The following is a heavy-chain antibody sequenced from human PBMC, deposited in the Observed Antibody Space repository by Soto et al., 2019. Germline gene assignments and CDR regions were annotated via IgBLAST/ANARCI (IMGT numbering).Heavy chain of an antibody. Sequence: QVQLVESGGGVVQPGRSLRLSCAASGFTFSSYGMHWVRQAPGKGLEWVAVIWYDGSNKYYADSVKGRFTISRDNSKNTPYLQMNSLRAEDTAVYYCARDLERKGSYSSGWYSNYWGQGTLVTVSS. V-gene: IGHV3-33*01. J-gene: IGHJ4*02. CDR2: IWYDGSNK. CDR3: ARDLERKGSYSSGWYSNY. CDR1: GFTFSSYG. D-gene: IGHD6-19*01.